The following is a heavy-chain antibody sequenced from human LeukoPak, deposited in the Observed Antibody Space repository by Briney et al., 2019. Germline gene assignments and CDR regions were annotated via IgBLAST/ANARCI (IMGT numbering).Heavy chain of an antibody. J-gene: IGHJ3*02. CDR3: ASAKIGYSSGHDAFDI. CDR1: GYTFTGYY. D-gene: IGHD6-19*01. Sequence: GASVKVSCKASGYTFTGYYMHWVRQAPGQGLEWMGWINPNSGGTNYAQKFQGRVTMTRDTSISTAYMELSRLRSDDTAVYYCASAKIGYSSGHDAFDIWGQGTMVTVSS. V-gene: IGHV1-2*02. CDR2: INPNSGGT.